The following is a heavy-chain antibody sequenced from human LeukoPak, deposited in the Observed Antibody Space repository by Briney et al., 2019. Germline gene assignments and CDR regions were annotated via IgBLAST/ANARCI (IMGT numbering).Heavy chain of an antibody. Sequence: GGSLRLSCAASGFTFDDYAMHWVRQAPGKGLEWVSLISGDGGSTYYADSAKGRFTISRDNSKNSLYLQMNSLRTEDTALYYCAKDIDTYYYDYYMDVWGKGTTVTVSS. D-gene: IGHD3-22*01. CDR3: AKDIDTYYYDYYMDV. J-gene: IGHJ6*03. CDR1: GFTFDDYA. CDR2: ISGDGGST. V-gene: IGHV3-43*02.